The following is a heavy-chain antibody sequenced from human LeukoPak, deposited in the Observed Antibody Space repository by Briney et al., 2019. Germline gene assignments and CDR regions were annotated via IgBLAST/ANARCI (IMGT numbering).Heavy chain of an antibody. V-gene: IGHV1-8*01. CDR1: GYTFTSYD. CDR2: MNPNTGNT. CDR3: VVTQKWLAFDY. Sequence: ASVKVSCKASGYTFTSYDINWVRQATGQGLEWMGWMNPNTGNTGYAQKFQGRVTMTRNTSISTAYMELSSLRSEDTAVYYCVVTQKWLAFDYWGQGILVTVSS. J-gene: IGHJ4*02. D-gene: IGHD6-19*01.